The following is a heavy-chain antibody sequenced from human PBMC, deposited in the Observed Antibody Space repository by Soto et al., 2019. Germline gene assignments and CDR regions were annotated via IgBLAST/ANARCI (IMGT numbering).Heavy chain of an antibody. Sequence: PSETLSLTCAVYGGSLSGYYWRRIRQPPGKGLEWIGNIHHSGSTNYNSSLKSRVTISVDTSKNQFSLKLSSVTAADTAMYYRASQHYYDSSGYYVVYWGQGTLVTVSS. V-gene: IGHV4-34*01. D-gene: IGHD3-22*01. CDR2: IHHSGST. J-gene: IGHJ4*02. CDR3: ASQHYYDSSGYYVVY. CDR1: GGSLSGYY.